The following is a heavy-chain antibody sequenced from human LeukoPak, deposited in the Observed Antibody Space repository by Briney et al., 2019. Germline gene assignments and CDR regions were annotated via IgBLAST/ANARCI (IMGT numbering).Heavy chain of an antibody. V-gene: IGHV3-21*01. Sequence: GGSLRLSCAASGFTFSSYSMSWVRQAPGKGLEWVSSISSSSSYIYYAASVKGRFPISRDNAKNSLYLQMNSLRAEDTAVYYCARDHKGSGCSSTSCPYYYYYMDVWGKGTTVTVSS. CDR1: GFTFSSYS. J-gene: IGHJ6*03. D-gene: IGHD2-2*01. CDR2: ISSSSSYI. CDR3: ARDHKGSGCSSTSCPYYYYYMDV.